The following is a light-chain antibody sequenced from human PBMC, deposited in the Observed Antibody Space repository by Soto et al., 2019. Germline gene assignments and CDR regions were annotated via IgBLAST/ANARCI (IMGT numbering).Light chain of an antibody. Sequence: QSALNQPASVSGSPGQSLTISCTGNSSDVGGYNYVSWYQQHPGKAPKLMIYDVSNRPSGVSNRFSGSKSGNTASLTISGLQAEDEADYYCSSYTSSSTLYVFGTGTKVTVL. J-gene: IGLJ1*01. CDR2: DVS. V-gene: IGLV2-14*01. CDR1: SSDVGGYNY. CDR3: SSYTSSSTLYV.